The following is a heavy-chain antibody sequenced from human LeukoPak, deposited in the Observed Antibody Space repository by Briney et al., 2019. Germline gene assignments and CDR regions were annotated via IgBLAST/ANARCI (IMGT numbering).Heavy chain of an antibody. D-gene: IGHD6-19*01. Sequence: SVKVSCKASGYTFTSYDINWVRQATGQGLEWMGRIIPILGIANYAQKFQGRVTITADKSTSTAYMELSSLRSEDTAVYYCARVYSSGWYGSPDYWGQGTLVTVSS. J-gene: IGHJ4*02. CDR3: ARVYSSGWYGSPDY. V-gene: IGHV1-69*04. CDR2: IIPILGIA. CDR1: GYTFTSYD.